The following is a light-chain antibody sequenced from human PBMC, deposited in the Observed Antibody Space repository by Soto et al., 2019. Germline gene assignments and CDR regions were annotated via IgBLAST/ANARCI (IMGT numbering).Light chain of an antibody. CDR1: SSDVGGYNY. V-gene: IGLV2-11*01. J-gene: IGLJ2*01. CDR2: DVS. CDR3: AAWDDNLRGVV. Sequence: QSALTQPRSVSGSPGQSVTISCTGTSSDVGGYNYVSWYQQYPGKAPKLIIYDVSKRPSGVPDRFSGSKSGNTASLTISGLQAEDEADYYCAAWDDNLRGVVFGGGTKVTVL.